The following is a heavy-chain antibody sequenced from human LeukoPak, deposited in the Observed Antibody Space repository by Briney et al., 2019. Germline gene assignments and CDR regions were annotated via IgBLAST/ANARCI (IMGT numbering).Heavy chain of an antibody. Sequence: ASVKVSCKASGYTFTSYGISWVRQAPGQGLEWMGWISAYNGNTNYAQKLQGRVTMTTDTSTSAAYMELRSPRSDDTAVYYCARVGVLLWFGDPHWFDPWGQGTLVTVSS. CDR1: GYTFTSYG. D-gene: IGHD3-10*01. V-gene: IGHV1-18*04. CDR2: ISAYNGNT. J-gene: IGHJ5*02. CDR3: ARVGVLLWFGDPHWFDP.